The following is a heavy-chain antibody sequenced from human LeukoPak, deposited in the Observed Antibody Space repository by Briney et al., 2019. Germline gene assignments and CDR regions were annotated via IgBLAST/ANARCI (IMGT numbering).Heavy chain of an antibody. V-gene: IGHV1-69*13. J-gene: IGHJ6*04. CDR2: IIPIFGTA. CDR3: ARAHYDILTGASYYYYGMDV. CDR1: GGTFSSYA. Sequence: SVKVSCKASGGTFSSYAISWVRQAPGQGLEWMGGIIPIFGTANYAQKFQGRVTITADESTSTAYMEPSSLRSEDTAVYYCARAHYDILTGASYYYYGMDVWGKGTTVTVSS. D-gene: IGHD3-9*01.